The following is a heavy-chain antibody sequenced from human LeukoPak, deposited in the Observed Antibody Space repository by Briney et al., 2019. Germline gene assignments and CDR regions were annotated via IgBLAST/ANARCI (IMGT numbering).Heavy chain of an antibody. CDR1: GYTFTSYN. CDR2: MNPNSSNT. D-gene: IGHD6-6*01. V-gene: IGHV1-8*01. CDR3: ARGRSIAARPV. Sequence: GASVEVSCKASGYTFTSYNINWVRQATGQGLEWMGWMNPNSSNTGYAQKFQGRVTMTRNTSISTAYMELSSLRSEDTAVYYCARGRSIAARPVWGQGTLVTVSS. J-gene: IGHJ4*02.